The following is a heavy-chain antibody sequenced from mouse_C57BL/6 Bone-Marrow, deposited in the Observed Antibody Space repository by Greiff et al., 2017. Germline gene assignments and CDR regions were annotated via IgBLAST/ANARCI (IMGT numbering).Heavy chain of an antibody. Sequence: QVQLKESGPGLVAPSQSLSITCTVSGFSLTSYAISWVRQPPGQGLEWLGVIWTGGGTNYNSALQSRLSISKDNSKSQDFLKMNSRQTDDTSRYYCARNPTTVVAYYFDDWGQGTTLTVSS. CDR1: GFSLTSYA. CDR3: ARNPTTVVAYYFDD. J-gene: IGHJ2*01. CDR2: IWTGGGT. D-gene: IGHD1-1*01. V-gene: IGHV2-9-1*01.